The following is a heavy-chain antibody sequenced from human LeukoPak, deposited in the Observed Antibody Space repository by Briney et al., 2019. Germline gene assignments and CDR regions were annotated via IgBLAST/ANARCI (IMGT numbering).Heavy chain of an antibody. CDR2: ISPYDGNT. V-gene: IGHV1-18*01. D-gene: IGHD1-20*01. Sequence: ASVKVSCKASNYTFASYGLSWVRQAPGQGLQWVGWISPYDGNTNYAQRFQARVTMSIDKSTRTVYMELRRLRLDDTAVYYCVRVWPPNAVDRGMTYSDFAALDVWGQGTTVIVSS. CDR3: VRVWPPNAVDRGMTYSDFAALDV. J-gene: IGHJ3*01. CDR1: NYTFASYG.